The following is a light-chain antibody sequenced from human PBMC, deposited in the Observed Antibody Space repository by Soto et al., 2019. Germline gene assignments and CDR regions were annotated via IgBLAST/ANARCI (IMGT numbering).Light chain of an antibody. Sequence: EIVLTQSPATLTLSPGDRATLSCRASQSVRSSLAWYQQKPGQAPRLLIYDASKRATGIPARFSGSASGTDLTLTISSLEPGDFTVYYCQQRSDWPPELTFGGGTKGDIK. CDR3: QQRSDWPPELT. J-gene: IGKJ4*01. V-gene: IGKV3-11*01. CDR2: DAS. CDR1: QSVRSS.